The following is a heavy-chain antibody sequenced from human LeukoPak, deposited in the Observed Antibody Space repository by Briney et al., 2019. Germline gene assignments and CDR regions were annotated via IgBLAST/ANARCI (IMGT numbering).Heavy chain of an antibody. V-gene: IGHV1-2*06. J-gene: IGHJ4*02. Sequence: ASVKVSCKASGYTFTSYYMHWVRQAPGQGLEWMGRINPNSGGTNYAQKFQGRVTMTRDTSISTAYMELSRLSSDDTAVYYCATSRDRIAAAGRDEFDYWGQGTLVTVSS. D-gene: IGHD6-13*01. CDR2: INPNSGGT. CDR3: ATSRDRIAAAGRDEFDY. CDR1: GYTFTSYY.